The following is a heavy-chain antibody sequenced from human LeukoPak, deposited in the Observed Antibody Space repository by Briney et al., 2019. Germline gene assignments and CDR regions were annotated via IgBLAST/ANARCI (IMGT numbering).Heavy chain of an antibody. J-gene: IGHJ4*02. CDR3: ARDYGDYYFDN. D-gene: IGHD4-17*01. CDR1: GFTFSSYL. Sequence: TGGSLRLSCAASGFTFSSYLMHWVRQAPGKGLEWVAVISYDGSNKYYADSVKGRFTISRDNSKNTLYLQMNSLRAEDTAVYYCARDYGDYYFDNWGQGTLVTVSS. CDR2: ISYDGSNK. V-gene: IGHV3-30-3*01.